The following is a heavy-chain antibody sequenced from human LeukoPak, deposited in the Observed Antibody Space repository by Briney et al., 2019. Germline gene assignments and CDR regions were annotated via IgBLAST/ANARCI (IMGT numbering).Heavy chain of an antibody. Sequence: PSETLSLTCTVSVGSISSGCYYWSWIRQDPGKGLEWIGYIYYSGSTYYNPSLKSRVTISVDTSKNQFSLKLSSVTAADTAVYYCARSRYGWFDPWGQGTLVTVSS. D-gene: IGHD4-17*01. J-gene: IGHJ5*02. CDR3: ARSRYGWFDP. CDR1: VGSISSGCYY. CDR2: IYYSGST. V-gene: IGHV4-31*03.